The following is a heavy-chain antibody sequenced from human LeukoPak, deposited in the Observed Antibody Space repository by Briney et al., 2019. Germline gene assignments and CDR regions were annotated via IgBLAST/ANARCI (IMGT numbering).Heavy chain of an antibody. V-gene: IGHV1-18*01. CDR3: ARVSAITFGGVIVIENWFDP. J-gene: IGHJ5*02. Sequence: ASVKVSFKASGYTFTSYGISWVRQAPGQGLEWMGWISAYNGNTNYAQKLQGRVTITTDTSTSTAYMELRSLRSDDTAVYYCARVSAITFGGVIVIENWFDPWGQGTLVTVSS. CDR2: ISAYNGNT. D-gene: IGHD3-16*02. CDR1: GYTFTSYG.